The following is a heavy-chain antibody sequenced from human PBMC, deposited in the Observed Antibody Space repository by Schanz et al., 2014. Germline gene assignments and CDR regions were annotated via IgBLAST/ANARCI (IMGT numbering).Heavy chain of an antibody. CDR1: GGTFSSYT. Sequence: QVQLVQSGAEVKKPGSSVKVSCKASGGTFSSYTISWVRQAPGQGLEWMGRIIPIHGIVNYAQRFQDRVRITADKSTGTAYMELRSLRSDDTAVYYCARDRRRYCSTASCLHDNWFDPWGQGTLVIVSS. V-gene: IGHV1-69*08. CDR3: ARDRRRYCSTASCLHDNWFDP. CDR2: IIPIHGIV. D-gene: IGHD2-2*01. J-gene: IGHJ5*02.